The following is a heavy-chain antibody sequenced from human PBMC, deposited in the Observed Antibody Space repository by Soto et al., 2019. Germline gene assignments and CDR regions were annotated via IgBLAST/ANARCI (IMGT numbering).Heavy chain of an antibody. V-gene: IGHV4-38-2*01. J-gene: IGHJ5*02. Sequence: SETLSLTCAVSGYSISSGYYWGWLRQPPGKGLEWIGSIHHGGSTYYNPSLNSRVTLSIDMTNNHVSLILNSVTAADTAVYYCARVGPWVPYYYDSSPYTFENWFDPWGQGTLVTVSS. CDR2: IHHGGST. CDR3: ARVGPWVPYYYDSSPYTFENWFDP. D-gene: IGHD3-22*01. CDR1: GYSISSGYY.